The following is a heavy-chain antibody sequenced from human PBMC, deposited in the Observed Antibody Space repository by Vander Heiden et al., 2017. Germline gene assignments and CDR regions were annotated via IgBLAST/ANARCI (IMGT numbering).Heavy chain of an antibody. CDR1: GYTFTSYY. J-gene: IGHJ6*02. CDR2: INPSGGST. CDR3: ARDVTSSARWYYYYGMDV. Sequence: QVQLVQSGAEVKKPGASVKVSCKASGYTFTSYYMHGVRRSPGQGLEWMGIINPSGGSTSYAQKVQGRVTMTRDTSTSTVYMELGSLRSEDTAVYYCARDVTSSARWYYYYGMDVWGQGTTVTVSS. V-gene: IGHV1-46*01. D-gene: IGHD2-2*01.